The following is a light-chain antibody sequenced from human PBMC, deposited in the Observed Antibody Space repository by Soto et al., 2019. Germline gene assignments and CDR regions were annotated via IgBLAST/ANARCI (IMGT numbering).Light chain of an antibody. CDR1: QILLHSNGYNY. CDR2: LGS. V-gene: IGKV2-28*01. Sequence: DIAITHSPLALPVTPGDPASISFRSSQILLHSNGYNYLDWYLQKPGQSPQLLIYLGSNRASGVPDRFSGSGSATAFTLRISRVEADDVGIYYCMKPLQMPWKFGQGTKVDIK. CDR3: MKPLQMPWK. J-gene: IGKJ1*01.